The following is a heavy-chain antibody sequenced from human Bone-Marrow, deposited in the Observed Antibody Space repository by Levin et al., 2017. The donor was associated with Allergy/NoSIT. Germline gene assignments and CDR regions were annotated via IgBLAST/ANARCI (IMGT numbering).Heavy chain of an antibody. CDR2: INHSGST. J-gene: IGHJ6*03. V-gene: IGHV4-34*01. Sequence: SETLSLTCAVYGGSFSGYYWSWIRQPPGKGLEWIGEINHSGSTNYNPSLKSRVTISVDTSKNQFSLKLSSVTAADTAVYYCARAVYDFWSGYYRPDYDYYMDGWGKGTTVTVSS. CDR3: ARAVYDFWSGYYRPDYDYYMDG. CDR1: GGSFSGYY. D-gene: IGHD3-3*01.